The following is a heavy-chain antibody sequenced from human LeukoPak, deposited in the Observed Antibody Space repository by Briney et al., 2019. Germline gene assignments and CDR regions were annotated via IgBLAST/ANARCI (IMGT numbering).Heavy chain of an antibody. V-gene: IGHV1-18*01. CDR3: ARTLSMVRGVISLNIGY. D-gene: IGHD3-10*01. CDR1: GYTFTSYG. Sequence: ASVKVSCKASGYTFTSYGISWVRQAPGQGLEWMGWISAYNGNTNYAQKLQGRVTMTTDTSTSTAYMELRSLRSDDTAVYYCARTLSMVRGVISLNIGYWGQGTLVTVSS. J-gene: IGHJ4*02. CDR2: ISAYNGNT.